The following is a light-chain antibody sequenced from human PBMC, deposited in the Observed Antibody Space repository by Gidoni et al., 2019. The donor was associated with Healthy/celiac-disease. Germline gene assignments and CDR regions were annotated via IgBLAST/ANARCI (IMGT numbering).Light chain of an antibody. CDR2: GAS. CDR3: QQYGSSPIT. V-gene: IGKV3-20*01. CDR1: QSGSSSY. Sequence: EIVLTQSPGTLSLSPGERATLSCRASQSGSSSYLAWYQQKPGQAPRRLIYGASSRATGIPDRLSGSGSGTDFTLTISRLEPEDFAVDYCQQYGSSPITFGQGTRLEIK. J-gene: IGKJ5*01.